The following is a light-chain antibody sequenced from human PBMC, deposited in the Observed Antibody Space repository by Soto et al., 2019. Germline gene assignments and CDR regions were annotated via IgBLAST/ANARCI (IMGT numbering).Light chain of an antibody. Sequence: DVVMTQSPLSLPVTLGQPASISCRSSQSLVYSDGNAYLNWFQQRPGQSPRRLIYKASNRDSGVPNRFSGSGSGTDFTLQINRGEAEDVGIYYCMQGTPWPPTFGRGTRVEIK. V-gene: IGKV2-30*01. CDR1: QSLVYSDGNAY. CDR3: MQGTPWPPT. CDR2: KAS. J-gene: IGKJ1*01.